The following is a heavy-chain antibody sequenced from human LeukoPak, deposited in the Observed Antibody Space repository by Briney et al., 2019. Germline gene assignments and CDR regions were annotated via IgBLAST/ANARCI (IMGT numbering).Heavy chain of an antibody. CDR2: IYYSGST. D-gene: IGHD5-12*01. V-gene: IGHV4-59*01. CDR3: ARDLYSGYDWVGFNI. J-gene: IGHJ3*02. CDR1: GGSISSYY. Sequence: SETLSLTCTVSGGSISSYYWSWIRQPPGKGLEWIGYIYYSGSTNYNPPLKSRVTISVDTSKNQFSLKLSSVTAADTAVYYCARDLYSGYDWVGFNIWGQGTVVTVSS.